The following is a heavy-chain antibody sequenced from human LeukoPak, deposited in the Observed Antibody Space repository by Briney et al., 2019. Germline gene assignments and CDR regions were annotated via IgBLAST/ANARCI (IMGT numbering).Heavy chain of an antibody. J-gene: IGHJ4*02. Sequence: SETLSLTCTVSGGSISSYYWSWIRQPPGKGLEWIGYIYYSGSTNYNPSLKSRVTISVDTSKNQFSLKLSSVTAADTAVYYCARLPVVPAAAFDYWGQGTLVTVSS. CDR2: IYYSGST. D-gene: IGHD2-2*01. V-gene: IGHV4-59*08. CDR3: ARLPVVPAAAFDY. CDR1: GGSISSYY.